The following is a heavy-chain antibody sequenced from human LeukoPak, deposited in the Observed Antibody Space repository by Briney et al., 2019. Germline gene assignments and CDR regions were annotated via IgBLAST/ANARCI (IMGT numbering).Heavy chain of an antibody. Sequence: SETLSLTCTVSGGSISSYYWSWIRQPPGKGLEWIGYIYYSGSTNYNPSLKSRVTISVDTSKNQFSLKLSSVTAADTAVYYCAAGEKMSPGWFDPWGQGTLVTVSS. J-gene: IGHJ5*02. V-gene: IGHV4-59*01. CDR1: GGSISSYY. CDR3: AAGEKMSPGWFDP. D-gene: IGHD1-14*01. CDR2: IYYSGST.